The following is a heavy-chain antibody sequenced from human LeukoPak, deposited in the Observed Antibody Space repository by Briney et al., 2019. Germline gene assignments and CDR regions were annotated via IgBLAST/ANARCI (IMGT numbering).Heavy chain of an antibody. CDR3: ASCIAAAGTCDAFDI. D-gene: IGHD6-13*01. CDR2: INHSGST. Sequence: KASETLSLTCAVYGGSFSGYYWSWIRQPPGKGLEWIGEINHSGSTNYNPSLKSRVTISVDTSKNQFSLKLSSVTAADTAVYYCASCIAAAGTCDAFDIWGQGTMVTVSS. J-gene: IGHJ3*02. CDR1: GGSFSGYY. V-gene: IGHV4-34*01.